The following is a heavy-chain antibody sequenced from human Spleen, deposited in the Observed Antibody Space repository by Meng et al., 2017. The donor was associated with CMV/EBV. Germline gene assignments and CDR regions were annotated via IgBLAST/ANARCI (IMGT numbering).Heavy chain of an antibody. Sequence: ISCKVSGYICANYSRHWVRQATGKGIEWLGLVEPKNGVAIYEERFKGRVTITADTSTETTYMELSSLTSEDTAVYYCATPYYYGSFDPWGQGTLVTVSS. CDR3: ATPYYYGSFDP. J-gene: IGHJ5*02. V-gene: IGHV1-69-2*01. CDR1: GYICANYS. D-gene: IGHD3-10*01. CDR2: VEPKNGVA.